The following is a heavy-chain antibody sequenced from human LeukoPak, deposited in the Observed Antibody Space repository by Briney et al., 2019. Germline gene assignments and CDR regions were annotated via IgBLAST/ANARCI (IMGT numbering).Heavy chain of an antibody. J-gene: IGHJ5*02. D-gene: IGHD3-10*01. V-gene: IGHV3-23*01. CDR2: ISGSGGNT. CDR3: AKGPAMARGTFDP. CDR1: GFTFSSYA. Sequence: GGSLRLSCATSGFTFSSYAMSWVRQAPGKGLEWVSSISGSGGNTYYADSVKGRFTISRDYSKNTLYLQMNSLRTEETAVYYCAKGPAMARGTFDPWGQGTLVTVSS.